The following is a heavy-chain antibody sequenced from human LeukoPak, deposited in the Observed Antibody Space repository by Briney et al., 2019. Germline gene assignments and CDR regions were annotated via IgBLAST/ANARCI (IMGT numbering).Heavy chain of an antibody. V-gene: IGHV3-7*01. CDR3: ARRAVAASVPFDY. CDR1: GFTFSTYW. CDR2: IKQDESEK. J-gene: IGHJ4*02. Sequence: PGGSLRPSCAASGFTFSTYWMSWVRQAPGKGLEWVANIKQDESEKYYVYSVKGRFTISRDNAKNSLYLQMNSLRAEDTAVYYCARRAVAASVPFDYWGQGTLVTVSS. D-gene: IGHD6-19*01.